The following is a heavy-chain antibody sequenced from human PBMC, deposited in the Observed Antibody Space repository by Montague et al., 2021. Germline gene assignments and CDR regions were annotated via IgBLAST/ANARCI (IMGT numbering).Heavy chain of an antibody. CDR2: IYNRGNS. V-gene: IGHV4-39*07. D-gene: IGHD6-13*01. J-gene: IGHJ5*02. Sequence: SETLSLTCTVSGASITSNINYWGWIRKSQGKGREWMGGIYNRGNSFYKPSLKSRTTMAVDTSKNQFSLKLSSVTAADTAIYYCARVFSSWYVGWFDPWGQGTLVTVSS. CDR1: GASITSNINY. CDR3: ARVFSSWYVGWFDP.